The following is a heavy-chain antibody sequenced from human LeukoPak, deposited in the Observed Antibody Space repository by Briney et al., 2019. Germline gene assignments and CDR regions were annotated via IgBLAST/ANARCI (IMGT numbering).Heavy chain of an antibody. CDR1: GFTFSSYA. D-gene: IGHD3-9*01. Sequence: GGSLRLSCVASGFTFSSYAMSWVRQAPGKGLEWVSAISASGGSTHNADSVKGRFTISRDNSKNTLYLQMNSLRAEDTAVYYCARDPTLRYFDWSPYYYYGMDVWGQGTTVTVSS. CDR3: ARDPTLRYFDWSPYYYYGMDV. J-gene: IGHJ6*02. V-gene: IGHV3-23*01. CDR2: ISASGGST.